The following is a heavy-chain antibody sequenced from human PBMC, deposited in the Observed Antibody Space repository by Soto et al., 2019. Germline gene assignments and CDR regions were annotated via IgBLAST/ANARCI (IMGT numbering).Heavy chain of an antibody. Sequence: SKTLSLTCTLSGGSVSSDSHHWSWIRQPPGKRLEWIGFIYSSGSTNYNPSLKSRVTMSVDTSKNQFSLKLRSVIVADTAVYHCARFVRSCSGTTCYTRADVWGQGTTVTVSS. D-gene: IGHD2-2*02. CDR1: GGSVSSDSHH. V-gene: IGHV4-61*01. CDR2: IYSSGST. CDR3: ARFVRSCSGTTCYTRADV. J-gene: IGHJ6*02.